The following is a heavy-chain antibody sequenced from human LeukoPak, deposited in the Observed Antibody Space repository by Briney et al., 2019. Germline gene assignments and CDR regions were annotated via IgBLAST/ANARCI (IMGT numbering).Heavy chain of an antibody. CDR3: ARASTVTTWSAAELRLDY. CDR1: GGSISSYY. V-gene: IGHV4-59*01. CDR2: IYYSGST. Sequence: SETLSLTCTVSGGSISSYYWSWIRQPPGKGLEWIGYIYYSGSTNYNPSLKSRVTISLDTSKNQFSLKLSSVTAEDTAVYYCARASTVTTWSAAELRLDYWGQGTLVTVSS. J-gene: IGHJ4*02. D-gene: IGHD4-17*01.